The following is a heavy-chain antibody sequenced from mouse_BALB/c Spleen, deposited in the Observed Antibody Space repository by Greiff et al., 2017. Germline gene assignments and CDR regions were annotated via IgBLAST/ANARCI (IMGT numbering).Heavy chain of an antibody. CDR3: ARNYGSPGYFDV. CDR2: IDPANGNT. V-gene: IGHV14-3*02. CDR1: GFNIKDTY. D-gene: IGHD1-1*01. J-gene: IGHJ1*01. Sequence: VQLQQSGAELVKPGASVKLSCTASGFNIKDTYMHWVKQRPEQGLEWIGRIDPANGNTKYDPKFQGKATITADTSSNTAYLQLSSLTSEDTAVYYCARNYGSPGYFDVWGAGTTVTVSS.